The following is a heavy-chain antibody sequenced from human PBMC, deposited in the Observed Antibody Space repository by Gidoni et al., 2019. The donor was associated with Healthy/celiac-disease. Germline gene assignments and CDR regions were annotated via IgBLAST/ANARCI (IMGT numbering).Heavy chain of an antibody. CDR3: ASDARYGSGSYSDY. D-gene: IGHD3-10*01. Sequence: QVQLVQSGAEVKKPGASVKVSCKAAGYTFTGYGISWVRQAPGQGLEWMGWISAYNGNTNYAQKLQGSVTMTTDTSTSNAYMELRSLRSDDTAVYYCASDARYGSGSYSDYWGQGTLVTVSS. J-gene: IGHJ4*02. CDR1: GYTFTGYG. V-gene: IGHV1-18*01. CDR2: ISAYNGNT.